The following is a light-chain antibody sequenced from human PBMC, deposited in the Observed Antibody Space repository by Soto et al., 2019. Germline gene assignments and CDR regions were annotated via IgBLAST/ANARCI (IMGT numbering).Light chain of an antibody. V-gene: IGKV1-9*01. J-gene: IGKJ4*01. CDR2: AAS. CDR3: QQLNSYPPT. CDR1: QGISSY. Sequence: IQLTQSPSSLSASVGDRVTITCRASQGISSYLAWYQQKPGKAPKLLIYAASTLQSGVPSRFSGSGSGTDFTLTISRLQPEDFETYYCQQLNSYPPTFGGGTKVEIK.